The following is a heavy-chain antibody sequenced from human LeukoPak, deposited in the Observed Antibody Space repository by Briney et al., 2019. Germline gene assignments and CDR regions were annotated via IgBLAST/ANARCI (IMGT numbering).Heavy chain of an antibody. CDR2: IHRDGNNI. J-gene: IGHJ6*02. CDR3: ARGLRDRYGIDV. V-gene: IGHV3-74*01. Sequence: GGSLRLSCAASGFTVSSNYMSWVRQAPGKGLVWVSRIHRDGNNINYADFVQGRFTVSRDNAKNTLYLQMHSLRVEDTAMYYCARGLRDRYGIDVWGQGTTVTVSS. CDR1: GFTVSSNY.